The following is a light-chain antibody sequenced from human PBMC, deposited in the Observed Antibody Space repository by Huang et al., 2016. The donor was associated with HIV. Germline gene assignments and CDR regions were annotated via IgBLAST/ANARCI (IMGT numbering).Light chain of an antibody. CDR1: QGVHNF. V-gene: IGKV1-17*03. CDR3: LQYYTFPWT. Sequence: DIQMTQSPSAMSASVGGRVTITCRASQGVHNFLAWFQQKSGKVPKRLIYVASNLQSGVPSRFFGSGSGTDFTLTITNLEPEDSATYFCLQYYTFPWTFGRGTKVK. J-gene: IGKJ1*01. CDR2: VAS.